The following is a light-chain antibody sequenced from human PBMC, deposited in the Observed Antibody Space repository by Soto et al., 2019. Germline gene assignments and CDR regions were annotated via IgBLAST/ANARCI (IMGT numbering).Light chain of an antibody. J-gene: IGKJ4*01. CDR3: QQSYSTPT. Sequence: DIQMTQSPSSLSASVGDRVTITCRASQSISSYLNWYQQKPGKAPKLLIYAASSLQSGVPSRFSGSGSGTDFTLTISSLQPEDFATYYCQQSYSTPTVGGGTKLEIK. CDR1: QSISSY. CDR2: AAS. V-gene: IGKV1-39*01.